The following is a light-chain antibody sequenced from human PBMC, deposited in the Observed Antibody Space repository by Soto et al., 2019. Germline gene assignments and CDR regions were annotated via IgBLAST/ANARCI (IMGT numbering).Light chain of an antibody. J-gene: IGKJ1*01. CDR2: DAS. V-gene: IGKV3-20*01. CDR1: QSVSQSVSSRF. Sequence: EIVMTQSPATLSVSPGERVTLSCRASQSVSQSVSSRFLAWYQQKPGQAPRLLIYDASSRATGIPDRFRASGSGTNFTLTISRLEPEDFAVYYCQRYFFSRTFGQGTKVDIK. CDR3: QRYFFSRT.